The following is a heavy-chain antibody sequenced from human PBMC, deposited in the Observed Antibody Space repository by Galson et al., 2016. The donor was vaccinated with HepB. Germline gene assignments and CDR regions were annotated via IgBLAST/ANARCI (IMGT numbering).Heavy chain of an antibody. V-gene: IGHV3-23*01. CDR3: ARSSYCSGSSCYSYYYYYHMDV. J-gene: IGHJ6*02. CDR1: GFSFRDYA. D-gene: IGHD2-15*01. Sequence: SLRLSCAASGFSFRDYAMTWVRQAPGKGLEWVSAITSSGGSTYFADSVKGRFSISRDNSKNTVNLQMSSLRAEDTAVYYCARSSYCSGSSCYSYYYYYHMDVWGQGTTVTVSS. CDR2: ITSSGGST.